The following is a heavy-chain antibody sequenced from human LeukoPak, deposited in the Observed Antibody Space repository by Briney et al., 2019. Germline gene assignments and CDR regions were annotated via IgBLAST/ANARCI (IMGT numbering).Heavy chain of an antibody. CDR1: GYSISSGYY. D-gene: IGHD5-12*01. CDR2: IYHSGST. J-gene: IGHJ3*02. Sequence: SSETLSLTCTVSGYSISSGYYWGWIRQPPGKGLEWIGSIYHSGSTYYNPPLKSRVTISVDTSKNQFSLKLSSVTAADTAVYYYARGRGGYQRGDDAFDIWGQGTMVTVSS. CDR3: ARGRGGYQRGDDAFDI. V-gene: IGHV4-38-2*02.